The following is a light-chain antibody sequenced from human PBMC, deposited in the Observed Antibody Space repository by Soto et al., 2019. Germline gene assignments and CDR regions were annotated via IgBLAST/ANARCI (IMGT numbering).Light chain of an antibody. J-gene: IGKJ5*01. CDR2: DAS. V-gene: IGKV3-11*01. CDR1: QSVSSY. Sequence: EIVLTQSPATLSLSVGERATLSCRASQSVSSYLDWYQQKPGQAPRLLIYDASSRATGIPARFSGSGSVTDITLTISSLEPEDFAFYYFQQRSKRPIIFGEGTRLEIK. CDR3: QQRSKRPII.